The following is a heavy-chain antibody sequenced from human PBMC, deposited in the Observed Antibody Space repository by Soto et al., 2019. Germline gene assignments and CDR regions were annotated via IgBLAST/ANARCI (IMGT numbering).Heavy chain of an antibody. Sequence: EVQLLESGGGLEQPGGSLRLSCAASGFTFSSYAMNWVRQAPGKGLEWVSVISGSGDSTYYADSVKGRFTISRDNSKNTLYLQMNSLRAEDTAVYYCARRGSGSYYDYSGQGTLVTVSS. D-gene: IGHD1-26*01. V-gene: IGHV3-23*01. J-gene: IGHJ4*02. CDR2: ISGSGDST. CDR3: ARRGSGSYYDY. CDR1: GFTFSSYA.